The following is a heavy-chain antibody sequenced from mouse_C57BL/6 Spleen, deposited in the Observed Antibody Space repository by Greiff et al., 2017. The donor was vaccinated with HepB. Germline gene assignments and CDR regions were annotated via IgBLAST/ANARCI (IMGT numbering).Heavy chain of an antibody. J-gene: IGHJ3*01. V-gene: IGHV5-6*01. CDR2: ISSGGSYT. Sequence: VQLQESGGDLVKPGGSLKLSCAASGFTFSSYGMSWVRQTPDKRLEWVATISSGGSYTYYPDSVKGRFTISRDNAKNTLYLQMSSLKSEDTAMYYCARPYSKAFAYWGQGTLVTVSA. CDR1: GFTFSSYG. D-gene: IGHD2-5*01. CDR3: ARPYSKAFAY.